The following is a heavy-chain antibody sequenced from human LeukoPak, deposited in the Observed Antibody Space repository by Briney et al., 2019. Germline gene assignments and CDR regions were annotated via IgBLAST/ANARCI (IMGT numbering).Heavy chain of an antibody. J-gene: IGHJ4*02. CDR3: ARALSSGYDLGY. V-gene: IGHV4-30-4*08. CDR1: GGSISSGDYY. CDR2: IYYSGST. D-gene: IGHD5-12*01. Sequence: SQTLSLTCTVSGGSISSGDYYWSWIRQPPGKGLEWIGYIYYSGSTYYNPSLKSRVTISVDTSKNQFSLKLSSVTAADTAVYYCARALSSGYDLGYRGQGTLVTVSS.